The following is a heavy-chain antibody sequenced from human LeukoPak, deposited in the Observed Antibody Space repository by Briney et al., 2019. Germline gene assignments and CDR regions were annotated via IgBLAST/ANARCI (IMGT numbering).Heavy chain of an antibody. CDR2: INHSGST. V-gene: IGHV4-34*01. CDR1: GGSFSGYY. J-gene: IGHJ4*02. CDR3: ARCSGDDHGNYWNDY. Sequence: PSETLLLTCAVYGGSFSGYYWSWIRQPPGKVLEWIGEINHSGSTNYNPSLKSRLTISVDPYKNQFSLKLSSVTAADTAVYCCARCSGDDHGNYWNDYWGQGTLVTVSS. D-gene: IGHD4-11*01.